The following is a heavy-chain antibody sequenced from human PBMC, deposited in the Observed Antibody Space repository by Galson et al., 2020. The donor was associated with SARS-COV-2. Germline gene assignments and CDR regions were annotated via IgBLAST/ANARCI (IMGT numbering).Heavy chain of an antibody. CDR1: GFTFSSYG. V-gene: IGHV3-30*18. J-gene: IGHJ6*02. CDR2: ISYDGSNT. Sequence: TGGSLRLSCAASGFTFSSYGMHWVRQAPGKGLEWVAVISYDGSNTYYADSVKGRFTISRDNSKNTLYLQMNSLRAEDTAVYYCAKDLAYYDSLTGDSQAPRADYYYGMDVWGQGTTVTVSS. CDR3: AKDLAYYDSLTGDSQAPRADYYYGMDV. D-gene: IGHD3-9*01.